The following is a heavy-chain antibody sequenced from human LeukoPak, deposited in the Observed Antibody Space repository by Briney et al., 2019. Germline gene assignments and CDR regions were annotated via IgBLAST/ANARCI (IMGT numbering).Heavy chain of an antibody. J-gene: IGHJ3*02. CDR1: GFTFSIYS. CDR3: ARDRGYCSSTSCYDAFDI. D-gene: IGHD2-2*01. CDR2: ISSSSSYI. Sequence: GVLRLSCASSGFTFSIYSMNWVRPAPGKGLEWVSSISSSSSYIYYSDSVKGRFTISRDNAKNSLYLQMNSLRAEDTAVYYCARDRGYCSSTSCYDAFDIWGQGTMVTVSS. V-gene: IGHV3-21*01.